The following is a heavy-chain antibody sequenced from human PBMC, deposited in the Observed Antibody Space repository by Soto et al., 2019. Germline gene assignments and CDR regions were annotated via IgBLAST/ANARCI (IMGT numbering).Heavy chain of an antibody. V-gene: IGHV2-5*01. CDR1: GFSLTTSGVV. J-gene: IGHJ4*02. CDR2: IYWNDDK. Sequence: GATLVNHTQTLTLTCTFSGFSLTTSGVVVGWIRQPPGKPLEWLALIYWNDDKRYSPSLKSRPTITKDTSKTQVVLTMTNMDTVDTATLFCAYRWYEQLLFRFWGQGTLVTV. CDR3: AYRWYEQLLFRF. D-gene: IGHD1-26*01.